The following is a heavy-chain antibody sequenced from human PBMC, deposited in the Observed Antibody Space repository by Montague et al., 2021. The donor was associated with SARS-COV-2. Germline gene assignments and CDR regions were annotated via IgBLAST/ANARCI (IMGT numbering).Heavy chain of an antibody. Sequence: SETLSLTCTVSGGPVSSYYWSWIRQSPGKGLQWLGYIYYSGSTDYNPPLKSRVTMSVDRSKNQLSLRLNSVTTADTAVSFCASAGGFYDYLGGYASSAGFFDPWGQGILVTVSS. CDR3: ASAGGFYDYLGGYASSAGFFDP. V-gene: IGHV4-59*02. D-gene: IGHD3-3*01. CDR1: GGPVSSYY. CDR2: IYYSGST. J-gene: IGHJ5*02.